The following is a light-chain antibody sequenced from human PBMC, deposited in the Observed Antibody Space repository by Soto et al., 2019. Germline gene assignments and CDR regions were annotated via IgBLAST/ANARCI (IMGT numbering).Light chain of an antibody. Sequence: DNQMTQSPSTLLASVGDRPTICCQASQSITNRLAWYQQKTGKXSKXXIYDASNLEYGVPSRFSGSGSGTDFTLTISSLQPEDGATYDCQQTFSNPRTFGGGTKVDIK. CDR1: QSITNR. CDR3: QQTFSNPRT. CDR2: DAS. V-gene: IGKV1-5*01. J-gene: IGKJ4*01.